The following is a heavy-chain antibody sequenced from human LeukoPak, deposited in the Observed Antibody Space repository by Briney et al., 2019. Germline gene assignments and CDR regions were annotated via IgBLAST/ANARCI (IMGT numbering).Heavy chain of an antibody. J-gene: IGHJ4*02. CDR1: GFTFSGSA. CDR3: TGNYYGSGSYADFDY. Sequence: GGSLRLSCAASGFTFSGSALHWVRQASGKGLEWVGRIRSTANGYATAYAASVKGRFTISRDDSKNTAYLQMDSLKTEDTAVYYCTGNYYGSGSYADFDYWGQGTLVTASS. V-gene: IGHV3-73*01. CDR2: IRSTANGYAT. D-gene: IGHD3-10*01.